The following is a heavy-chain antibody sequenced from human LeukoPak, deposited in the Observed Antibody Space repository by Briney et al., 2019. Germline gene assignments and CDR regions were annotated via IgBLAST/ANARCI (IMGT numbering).Heavy chain of an antibody. J-gene: IGHJ5*02. D-gene: IGHD3-10*01. CDR1: GGSISGYY. V-gene: IGHV4-59*01. CDR3: ARYYGSGSHPSYPGGWFDP. Sequence: SETLSLTCTVSGGSISGYYWTWIRQPPGKGLEWIVYIYYNGNTNYHPSLKSRVTLSVDTSKRQFSLKLSSVTAADTAVYYCARYYGSGSHPSYPGGWFDPWGQGTLVTVSS. CDR2: IYYNGNT.